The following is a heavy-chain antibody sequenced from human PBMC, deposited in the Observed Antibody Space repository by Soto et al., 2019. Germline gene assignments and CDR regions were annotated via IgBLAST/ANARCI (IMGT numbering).Heavy chain of an antibody. J-gene: IGHJ5*02. Sequence: PGGSLRLSCAASGFTFSDYYMSWIRQAPGMGLEWVSYISGSGNSICYADSVKGRFTISRDNAKNSLYLQMNSLRVEDTAVYYCATLSTQFDRWGQGNLVTVSS. CDR3: ATLSTQFDR. CDR2: ISGSGNSI. V-gene: IGHV3-11*01. CDR1: GFTFSDYY. D-gene: IGHD1-1*01.